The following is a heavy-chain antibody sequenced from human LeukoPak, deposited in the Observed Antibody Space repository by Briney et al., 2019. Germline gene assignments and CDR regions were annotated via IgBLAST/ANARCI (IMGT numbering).Heavy chain of an antibody. J-gene: IGHJ6*03. D-gene: IGHD1-1*01. V-gene: IGHV4-38-2*02. Sequence: PSETLSLTCTVSGYSISSGYFWGWMRQPPGKGLEWIGSIYQSETAHYNPSLKSRVTISVDTSKNQFSLKLSSVTAADTAVYYCARVERDYYYMDVWGKGTTVTVSS. CDR2: IYQSETA. CDR3: ARVERDYYYMDV. CDR1: GYSISSGYF.